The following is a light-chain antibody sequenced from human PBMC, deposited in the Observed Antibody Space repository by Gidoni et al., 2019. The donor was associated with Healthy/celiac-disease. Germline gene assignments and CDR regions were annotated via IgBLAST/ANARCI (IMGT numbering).Light chain of an antibody. CDR2: RNN. V-gene: IGLV10-54*01. CDR3: SAWDSSLSAWV. J-gene: IGLJ3*02. CDR1: SNNVGNQG. Sequence: QAGLTQPPSVSKGLRQTATLTCTGNSNNVGNQGAAWLQQHQGHPPKLLSSRNNNRPSGISERLSASRSGNTASLTIPGLQPEDEADYYCSAWDSSLSAWVFGGGTKLTVL.